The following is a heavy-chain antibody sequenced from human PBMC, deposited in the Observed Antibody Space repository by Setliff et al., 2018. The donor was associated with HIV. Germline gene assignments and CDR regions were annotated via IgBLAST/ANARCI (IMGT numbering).Heavy chain of an antibody. J-gene: IGHJ4*02. CDR2: ISYTGST. D-gene: IGHD3-9*01. V-gene: IGHV4-39*01. CDR3: ARQTWEYYDTLTGYYRSPKNFDS. CDR1: GGSINRSNYY. Sequence: SETLSLTCTVPGGSINRSNYYWGWIRQPPGKGLEWIGTISYTGSTYYDPSLKSRVTISLDKSKNQFFLKLSSVTAPDTAIYYCARQTWEYYDTLTGYYRSPKNFDSWGQGTLVTVSS.